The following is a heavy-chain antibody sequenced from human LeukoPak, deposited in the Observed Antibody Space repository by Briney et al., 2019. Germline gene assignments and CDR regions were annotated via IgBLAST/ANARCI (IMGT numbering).Heavy chain of an antibody. Sequence: ASVKVSCKASGYSFSSYGISWVRQAPGQGPEWMGWISPYNDNTNCAQKLQGRATLTTDTSTSTAYMELRSLRSDDTAVYYCARERSGYSYGYTDYWGQGTLVTVSS. J-gene: IGHJ4*02. CDR1: GYSFSSYG. V-gene: IGHV1-18*01. CDR3: ARERSGYSYGYTDY. D-gene: IGHD5-18*01. CDR2: ISPYNDNT.